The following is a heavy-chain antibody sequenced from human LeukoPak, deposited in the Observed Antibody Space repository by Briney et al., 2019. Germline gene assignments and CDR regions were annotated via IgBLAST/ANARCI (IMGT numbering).Heavy chain of an antibody. CDR2: INPNSGGT. V-gene: IGHV1-2*04. CDR1: GYTFTGYY. D-gene: IGHD6-13*01. CDR3: ARMQQLGAGAFDI. J-gene: IGHJ3*02. Sequence: GASVKVSCKASGYTFTGYYMHWVRQAPGQGLEWMGWINPNSGGTNYAQKFQGWVTMTRDTSISTAYMELSRLRSDDTAVYYCARMQQLGAGAFDIWGQGTVVTVSS.